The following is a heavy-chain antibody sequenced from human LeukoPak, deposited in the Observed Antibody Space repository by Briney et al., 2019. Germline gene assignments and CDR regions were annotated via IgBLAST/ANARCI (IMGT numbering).Heavy chain of an antibody. J-gene: IGHJ3*02. Sequence: GRSLRLSCAASGFTFSSYGMHWVRQAPGKGREGVAVIWFDGGDKYYADSVKGRFTISRDNSKNTLYLQMNSLRAEDTAVYYCAKSIMITFGGVIALGDAFDIWGQGTMVTVSS. CDR1: GFTFSSYG. CDR2: IWFDGGDK. V-gene: IGHV3-33*06. D-gene: IGHD3-16*02. CDR3: AKSIMITFGGVIALGDAFDI.